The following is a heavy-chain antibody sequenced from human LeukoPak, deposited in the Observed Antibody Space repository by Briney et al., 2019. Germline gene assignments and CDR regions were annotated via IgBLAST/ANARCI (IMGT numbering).Heavy chain of an antibody. CDR2: ISASGGST. Sequence: PGGSLRLSCAASGFTLSSYAMSWVRQAPGKGLEWVSSISASGGSTNYADSVKGRFTISRDNSKNTVYLQMNSLRAEVTAVYYCAKVMKGSERLTMVRGVIIKTAGLYYMDVWGKGTTVTVSS. V-gene: IGHV3-23*01. J-gene: IGHJ6*03. D-gene: IGHD3-10*01. CDR3: AKVMKGSERLTMVRGVIIKTAGLYYMDV. CDR1: GFTLSSYA.